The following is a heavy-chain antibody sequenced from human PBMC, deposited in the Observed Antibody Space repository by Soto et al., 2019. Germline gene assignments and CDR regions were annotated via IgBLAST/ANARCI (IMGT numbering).Heavy chain of an antibody. CDR2: IYYSGST. V-gene: IGHV4-61*01. CDR1: GGSVSSGSYY. Sequence: PSETLSLTXTVSGGSVSSGSYYWSWIRQPPGKGLEWIGYIYYSGSTNYNPSLKSRVTISVDTSKNQFSLKLSSVTAADTAVYYCAGKGGYVWYFDLWGRGTLVTVSS. J-gene: IGHJ2*01. D-gene: IGHD5-12*01. CDR3: AGKGGYVWYFDL.